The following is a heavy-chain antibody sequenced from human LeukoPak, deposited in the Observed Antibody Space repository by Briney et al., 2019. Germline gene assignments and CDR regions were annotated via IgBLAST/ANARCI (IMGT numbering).Heavy chain of an antibody. J-gene: IGHJ4*02. CDR2: INPNSGGT. Sequence: ASVKVSCKASGYTFTDYYMHWVRQAPGQGLEWLGWINPNSGGTNYAQKFQGRVTMTRDTSISTAYMELSRLRSDDTAVYYCAREYSDSSAYNQEAIDYWGQGTLVTVSS. CDR3: AREYSDSSAYNQEAIDY. D-gene: IGHD3-22*01. CDR1: GYTFTDYY. V-gene: IGHV1-2*02.